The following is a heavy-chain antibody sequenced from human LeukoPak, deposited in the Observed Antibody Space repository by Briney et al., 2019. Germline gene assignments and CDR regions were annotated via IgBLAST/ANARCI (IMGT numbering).Heavy chain of an antibody. CDR2: ISSSNSYI. CDR1: GFTFSSYS. J-gene: IGHJ4*02. CDR3: ARDGSSAYDY. D-gene: IGHD3-22*01. Sequence: GGSLRLSCAASGFTFSSYSMNWVRQAPGKGLEWVSSISSSNSYIYYADSVKGRFTIPRDNAKNSLYLQMNSLRAEDTAVYYCARDGSSAYDYWGQGTLVTVSS. V-gene: IGHV3-21*01.